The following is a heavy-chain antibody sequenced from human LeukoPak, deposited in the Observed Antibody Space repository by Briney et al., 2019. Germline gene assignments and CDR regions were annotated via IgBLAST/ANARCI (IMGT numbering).Heavy chain of an antibody. V-gene: IGHV3-21*04. J-gene: IGHJ4*02. Sequence: GGSLRLSCAASRFTFSTYGMHWVRQAPGRALEWVSSISTSGRYIYYADSMKGRFTISRDNAKNSLYLQMNSLRAEDTALYYCARETLLRGYCSGGSCSNFDYWGQGALVTVSS. D-gene: IGHD2-15*01. CDR1: RFTFSTYG. CDR2: ISTSGRYI. CDR3: ARETLLRGYCSGGSCSNFDY.